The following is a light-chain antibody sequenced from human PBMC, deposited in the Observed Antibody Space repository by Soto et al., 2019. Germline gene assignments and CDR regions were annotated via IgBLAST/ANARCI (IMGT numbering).Light chain of an antibody. Sequence: DIQMIQSPSTLSAFVGDRVTITCRASQSISVWLAWYQQKPGKAPKLLMYKASSLESGVPSSFSGSGSGTEFTLTISSLQSDDFATYYCQQYDSYPWTFGQGTKVDIK. J-gene: IGKJ1*01. CDR2: KAS. CDR1: QSISVW. V-gene: IGKV1-5*03. CDR3: QQYDSYPWT.